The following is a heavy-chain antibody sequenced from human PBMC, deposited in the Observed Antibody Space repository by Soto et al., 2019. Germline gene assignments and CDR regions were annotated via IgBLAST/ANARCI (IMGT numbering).Heavy chain of an antibody. CDR1: GGPISRGGHY. CDR2: IYPSGSS. J-gene: IGHJ5*02. Sequence: SETLSLTCTVSGGPISRGGHYWNWIRQRPGKGLEWIGYIYPSGSSYYKPSLRNRVSISVDTSKNQFSLNLTSVTAADTALYYCARQRRGGYWFAPWGQGTPVTVSS. CDR3: ARQRRGGYWFAP. V-gene: IGHV4-30-4*08.